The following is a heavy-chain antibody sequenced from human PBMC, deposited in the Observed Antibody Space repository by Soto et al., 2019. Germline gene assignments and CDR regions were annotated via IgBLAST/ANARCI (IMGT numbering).Heavy chain of an antibody. CDR3: AKAGLTVFGMVPNFDF. D-gene: IGHD3-3*01. V-gene: IGHV6-1*01. CDR1: GDSVSSTTTA. Sequence: SQTLSLTCAISGDSVSSTTTAWNWIRLSPSRGLEWLGRTFYRSKWYNDYDLSVKSRITIIPDTSNNQFSLHLNSVTPEDTAIYFCAKAGLTVFGMVPNFDFSRPGTPVRLSS. J-gene: IGHJ4*02. CDR2: TFYRSKWYN.